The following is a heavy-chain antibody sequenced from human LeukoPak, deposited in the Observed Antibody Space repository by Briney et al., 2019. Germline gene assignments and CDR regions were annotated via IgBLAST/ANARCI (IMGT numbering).Heavy chain of an antibody. J-gene: IGHJ4*02. D-gene: IGHD1-26*01. V-gene: IGHV1-46*01. CDR2: INPSGGST. CDR3: AREPLWEYYFDY. CDR1: GYTFTSYY. Sequence: ASVKVSCKASGYTFTSYYIHWVRQAPGQGLEWMGIINPSGGSTSYAQKFQGRVTMTGDMSTSTVYMELGSLRSEDTAVYYCAREPLWEYYFDYWGQGTLVTVSS.